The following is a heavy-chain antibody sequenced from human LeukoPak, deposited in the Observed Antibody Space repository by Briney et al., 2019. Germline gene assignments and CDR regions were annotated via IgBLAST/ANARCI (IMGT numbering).Heavy chain of an antibody. V-gene: IGHV1-18*01. CDR3: ARDSLYCSSTSCYGGYYYYGMDV. D-gene: IGHD2-2*01. CDR1: GYTFTSYG. J-gene: IGHJ6*02. Sequence: ASVKVSCKASGYTFTSYGISWVRQAPGQGLEWMGWISAYNGNTNYAQKPQGRVTMTTDTSKSTAYMELRSLRSDDTAVYYCARDSLYCSSTSCYGGYYYYGMDVWGQGTTVTVSS. CDR2: ISAYNGNT.